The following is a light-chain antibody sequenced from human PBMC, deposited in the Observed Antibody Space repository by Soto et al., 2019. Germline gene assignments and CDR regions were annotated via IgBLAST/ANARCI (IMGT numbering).Light chain of an antibody. V-gene: IGLV2-14*01. Sequence: QSALTQPASVSGSPGQSVTISCTGTNSDVGAYNFVSWYQQHPGKAPKVMIYEVSYRPSGVSNRFSGSKSGNTASLTISGLQAEDEADYYCSSYTTSSTWVFGGGTKLTVL. CDR1: NSDVGAYNF. CDR2: EVS. CDR3: SSYTTSSTWV. J-gene: IGLJ3*02.